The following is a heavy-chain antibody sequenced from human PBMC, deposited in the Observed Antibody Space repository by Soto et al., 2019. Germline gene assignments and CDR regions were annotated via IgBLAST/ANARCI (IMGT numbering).Heavy chain of an antibody. CDR3: ARDSPRVITWIQPAQH. D-gene: IGHD5-18*01. CDR2: ISSSGSTI. J-gene: IGHJ1*01. CDR1: GFTFSDYY. V-gene: IGHV3-11*01. Sequence: QVQLVESGGGLVKPGGSLRLSCAASGFTFSDYYMSWIRQAPGKGLEWVSYISSSGSTIYYADSVKGRFTISRDNAKNSLYLQMNSLRVEDTAVYYCARDSPRVITWIQPAQHWGQGTLVTVSS.